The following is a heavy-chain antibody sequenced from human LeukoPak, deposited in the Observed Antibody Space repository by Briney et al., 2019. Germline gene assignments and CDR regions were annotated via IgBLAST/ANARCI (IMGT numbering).Heavy chain of an antibody. CDR2: INPNSGGT. Sequence: ASVKVSCKASGYTFTGYYMHWVRQAPGQGLEWMGWINPNSGGTNYAQKFQGRVTMTRDTSISTAYMELSRLGSDDTAVYYCARDGYSYGDYYYYYYYMDVWGKGTTVTVSS. J-gene: IGHJ6*03. D-gene: IGHD5-18*01. V-gene: IGHV1-2*02. CDR3: ARDGYSYGDYYYYYYYMDV. CDR1: GYTFTGYY.